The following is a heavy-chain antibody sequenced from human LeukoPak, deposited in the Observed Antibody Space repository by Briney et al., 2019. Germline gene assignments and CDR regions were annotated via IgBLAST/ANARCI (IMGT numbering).Heavy chain of an antibody. V-gene: IGHV4-39*01. CDR3: ARRVGPNYYYYYMDV. J-gene: IGHJ6*03. CDR2: IYYSGST. D-gene: IGHD1-26*01. CDR1: GGSLSSSSYY. Sequence: SETLSLTCTVSGGSLSSSSYYWGWIRQPPGKGLEWIGSIYYSGSTYYNPSLKSRVTISVDTSKNQFSLKLSSVTAADTAVYYCARRVGPNYYYYYMDVWGKGTTVTVSS.